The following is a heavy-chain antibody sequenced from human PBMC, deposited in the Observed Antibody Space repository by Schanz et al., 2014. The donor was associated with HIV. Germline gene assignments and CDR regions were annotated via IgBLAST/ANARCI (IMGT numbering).Heavy chain of an antibody. CDR2: ISYNDAGI. J-gene: IGHJ6*01. CDR1: GFTFDDFA. V-gene: IGHV3-9*01. Sequence: EVQLVESGGGLVQPGTSLRLSCAVSGFTFDDFAMHWVRQAPGKGLEWVSGISYNDAGIIYADSVKGRFIISRDNAKKSLYLQMNSLRPEDSALYYCAKDHARSVEARMGAMDVWGLGTTVTVSS. CDR3: AKDHARSVEARMGAMDV. D-gene: IGHD2-15*01.